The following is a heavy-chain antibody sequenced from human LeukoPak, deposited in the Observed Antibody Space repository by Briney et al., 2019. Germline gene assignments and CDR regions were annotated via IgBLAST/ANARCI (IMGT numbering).Heavy chain of an antibody. CDR2: IYSSGSP. D-gene: IGHD5-12*01. CDR3: ARKSRGYDFPWFDP. J-gene: IGHJ5*02. V-gene: IGHV4-31*03. Sequence: PSETLSLTCTVSGGSIRSDGYYWGWIRQHPEKGLEWIGHIYSSGSPYYNPSLKSRVTISVDPSKNQFSLNLTAVTAADTAVYYCARKSRGYDFPWFDPWGQGILGTVSS. CDR1: GGSIRSDGYY.